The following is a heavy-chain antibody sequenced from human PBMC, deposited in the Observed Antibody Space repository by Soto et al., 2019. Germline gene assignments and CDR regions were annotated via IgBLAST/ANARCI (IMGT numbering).Heavy chain of an antibody. CDR3: AREQYYDFWSGYRNWFDP. CDR1: GFTFSSYW. CDR2: IKQDGSEK. V-gene: IGHV3-7*03. Sequence: PGGSLRLSCAASGFTFSSYWMSWVRQAPGKGLEWVANIKQDGSEKYYVDSVKGRFTISRDNAKNSLYLQMNSLRAEDTAVYYCAREQYYDFWSGYRNWFDPWGQGTLVTVSS. J-gene: IGHJ5*02. D-gene: IGHD3-3*01.